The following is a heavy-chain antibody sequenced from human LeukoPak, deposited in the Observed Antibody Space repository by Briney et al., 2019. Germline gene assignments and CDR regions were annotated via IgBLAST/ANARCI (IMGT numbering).Heavy chain of an antibody. CDR3: ARRVYCSSSSCSHFDY. CDR2: INPNGGST. Sequence: ASVKVSCKASGYTFTTYYMHWVRQPPGQGLEWMGLINPNGGSTTYAQKFQGRVTMTRDTSTSTVYMELSSLGSEDTAVYFCARRVYCSSSSCSHFDYWGQGTPVTVSS. J-gene: IGHJ4*02. V-gene: IGHV1-46*01. D-gene: IGHD2-2*01. CDR1: GYTFTTYY.